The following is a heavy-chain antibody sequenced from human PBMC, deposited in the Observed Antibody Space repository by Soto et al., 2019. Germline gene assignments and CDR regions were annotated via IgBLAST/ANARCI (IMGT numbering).Heavy chain of an antibody. CDR3: ARDDVEMATMTEGSYFYHGMDV. D-gene: IGHD5-12*01. Sequence: SVQVSCKASLGPFSSYAISWVRQAPGQGLEWMGVIIPIFGKANYAQKFQGRVTITADESTCTAYMELSSLRSEDTAVYYCARDDVEMATMTEGSYFYHGMDVWGQGTTVTVSS. CDR2: IIPIFGKA. CDR1: LGPFSSYA. V-gene: IGHV1-69*13. J-gene: IGHJ6*02.